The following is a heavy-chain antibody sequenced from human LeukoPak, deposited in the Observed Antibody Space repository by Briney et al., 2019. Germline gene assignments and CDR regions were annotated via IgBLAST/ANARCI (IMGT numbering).Heavy chain of an antibody. V-gene: IGHV3-48*01. CDR3: ARDSGRGGSCDY. D-gene: IGHD2-15*01. J-gene: IGHJ4*02. Sequence: GGSLRLSCAASGFTFSSYSMKWVRQAPGKGLEWVSHIDGGSSAIDYADSVKGRFTISRDNARNSLYLQMNSLRGEDTGVYYCARDSGRGGSCDYWGQGTLVTVSS. CDR2: IDGGSSAI. CDR1: GFTFSSYS.